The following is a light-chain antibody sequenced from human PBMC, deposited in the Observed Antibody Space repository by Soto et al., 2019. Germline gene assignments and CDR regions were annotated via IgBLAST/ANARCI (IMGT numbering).Light chain of an antibody. CDR3: QQYGSSPGT. V-gene: IGKV3-20*01. CDR2: GAS. J-gene: IGKJ1*01. Sequence: ETVLTQSPGTLSLSPGERATLSCRASQSVSSSYLAWYQQKPGQAHRLLIYGASSRATGIPDRFSGSGSGTDFTLTISRLEPEDFAVYYCQQYGSSPGTFGKGIKVEIK. CDR1: QSVSSSY.